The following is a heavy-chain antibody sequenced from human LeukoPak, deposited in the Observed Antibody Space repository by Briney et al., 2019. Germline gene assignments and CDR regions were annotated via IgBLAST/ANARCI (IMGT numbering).Heavy chain of an antibody. CDR2: IYYSGST. CDR3: ARGLGWLRKFDP. Sequence: SETLSLTCTVSGGSISSGGYYWSWIRQHPGKGLEWIGYIYYSGSTYYNPSLKSRVTISVDTSKNQFSLKLSSVTAAGTAVYYCARGLGWLRKFDPWGQGTLVTVSS. D-gene: IGHD3/OR15-3a*01. CDR1: GGSISSGGYY. V-gene: IGHV4-31*03. J-gene: IGHJ5*02.